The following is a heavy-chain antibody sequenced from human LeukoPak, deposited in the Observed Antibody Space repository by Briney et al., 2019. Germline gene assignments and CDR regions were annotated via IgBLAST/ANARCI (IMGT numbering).Heavy chain of an antibody. CDR2: ISGSGDST. CDR3: AKDLMAVRHLDY. CDR1: GFTFSSYA. J-gene: IGHJ4*02. Sequence: HPGGSLRFSCAASGFTFSSYAMSWVRQAPGKGLEWVSVISGSGDSTYYADSVKGRFTISRDNSKNTLYLQMNSLRAEDTAVYYCAKDLMAVRHLDYWGQGTLVTVSS. D-gene: IGHD6-6*01. V-gene: IGHV3-23*01.